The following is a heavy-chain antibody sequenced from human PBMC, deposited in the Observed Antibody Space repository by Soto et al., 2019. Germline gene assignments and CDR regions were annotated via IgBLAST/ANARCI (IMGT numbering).Heavy chain of an antibody. V-gene: IGHV3-33*01. D-gene: IGHD3-10*01. J-gene: IGHJ4*02. CDR2: IWYDGSNK. Sequence: QVQLVESGGGVVHPGRSLRLSCAASGFTFSSYGMHWVRQAPGKGLEWVALIWYDGSNKNYADSVKGRFTISRDDSKNTLYLQMNSLRAEDTTVYYCARDAYLGSGSYSYWGQGTLVTVSS. CDR3: ARDAYLGSGSYSY. CDR1: GFTFSSYG.